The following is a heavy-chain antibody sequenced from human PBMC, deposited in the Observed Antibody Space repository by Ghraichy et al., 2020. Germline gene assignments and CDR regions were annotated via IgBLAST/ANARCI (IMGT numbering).Heavy chain of an antibody. CDR2: TYYTGST. CDR1: GDSLSSDY. Sequence: SETLSLTCTVSGDSLSSDYWSWIRQPPGKGLECIGYTYYTGSTHYNPSLKSRITISVDRSKNQISLRLRSVTAADTGVYYCASGVSVKYYGMDVWGQGTTVAVSS. J-gene: IGHJ6*02. D-gene: IGHD3-16*01. CDR3: ASGVSVKYYGMDV. V-gene: IGHV4-59*01.